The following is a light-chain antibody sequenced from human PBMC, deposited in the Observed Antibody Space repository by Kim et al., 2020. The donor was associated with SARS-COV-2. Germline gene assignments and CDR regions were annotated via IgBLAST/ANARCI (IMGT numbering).Light chain of an antibody. Sequence: GDTITISCRESQAIDKSLNWYQHKPGIPPSLLIYDASTLQSGVPPRFRGRGSGTEFTLIINSLQPEDLATYFCQQSSALPRTFGQGTMVDIK. CDR3: QQSSALPRT. V-gene: IGKV1-39*01. J-gene: IGKJ1*01. CDR2: DAS. CDR1: QAIDKS.